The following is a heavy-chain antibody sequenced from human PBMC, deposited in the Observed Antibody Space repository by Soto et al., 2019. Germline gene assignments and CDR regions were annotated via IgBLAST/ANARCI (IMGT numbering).Heavy chain of an antibody. Sequence: EVQLVESGGGLVQPGGSLRLSCAASGFTFSSYAMHWVRQAPGKGLEYVSAISSYGGSTYYANSVKGRFNISRDNSKNALYLQMGSLRADDMAVYYCARDPDSSGYYYFDYWGQGTLVTVSS. D-gene: IGHD3-22*01. CDR3: ARDPDSSGYYYFDY. J-gene: IGHJ4*02. V-gene: IGHV3-64*01. CDR1: GFTFSSYA. CDR2: ISSYGGST.